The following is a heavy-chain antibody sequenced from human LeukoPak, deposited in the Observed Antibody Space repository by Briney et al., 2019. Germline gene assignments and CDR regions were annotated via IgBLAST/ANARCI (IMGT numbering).Heavy chain of an antibody. Sequence: GGSLRLSCVVPEFNFRNYLMSWVRQAPGKGLEWVANIKQDGSDRYYVDSVKGRFTISRDNAKNSLYLQMNSLRDEDTAVYYCARDSAAHGGFWGQGTPVIVSS. CDR3: ARDSAAHGGF. D-gene: IGHD6-25*01. J-gene: IGHJ4*02. CDR2: IKQDGSDR. CDR1: EFNFRNYL. V-gene: IGHV3-7*03.